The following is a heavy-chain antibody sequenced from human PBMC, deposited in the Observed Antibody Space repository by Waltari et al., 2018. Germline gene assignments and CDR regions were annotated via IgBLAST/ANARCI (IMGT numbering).Heavy chain of an antibody. Sequence: QVQLQESGPGLVKPSETLSLTCTVSGGSISSHYWSWIRQPPGKGLEWIGYIYYSGSTNYNPSLKSRVTISVDTSKNQFSLKLSSVTAADTAVYYCARGRGEYSSSSGQFFDYWGQGTLVTVSS. D-gene: IGHD6-6*01. CDR2: IYYSGST. CDR3: ARGRGEYSSSSGQFFDY. V-gene: IGHV4-59*11. J-gene: IGHJ4*02. CDR1: GGSISSHY.